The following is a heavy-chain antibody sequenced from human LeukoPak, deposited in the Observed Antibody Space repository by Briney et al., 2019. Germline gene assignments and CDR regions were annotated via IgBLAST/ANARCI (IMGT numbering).Heavy chain of an antibody. CDR1: GGSISSSNW. Sequence: SETLSLTCAVSGGSISSSNWWSWIRQPPGKGLEWIGSIYYSGSTYYNPSLKSRVTISVDTSKNQFSLKLSSVTAADTAVYYCARAPGYSYGYRSLGYFDYWGQGTLVTVSS. CDR3: ARAPGYSYGYRSLGYFDY. J-gene: IGHJ4*02. V-gene: IGHV4-39*01. CDR2: IYYSGST. D-gene: IGHD5-18*01.